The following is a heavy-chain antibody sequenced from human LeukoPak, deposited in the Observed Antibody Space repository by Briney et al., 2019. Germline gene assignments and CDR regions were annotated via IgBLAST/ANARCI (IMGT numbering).Heavy chain of an antibody. D-gene: IGHD7-27*01. V-gene: IGHV3-30*03. CDR1: GFTFSSYG. Sequence: GGSLRLSCAASGFTFSSYGMHWVRQAPGKGLEWVAVISYDGSNKYYADSVKGRFTISRDNSKNTLYLQMNSLRAEDTAVYYCARLGPPYYYYYMDVWGKGTTVTVSS. CDR3: ARLGPPYYYYYMDV. J-gene: IGHJ6*03. CDR2: ISYDGSNK.